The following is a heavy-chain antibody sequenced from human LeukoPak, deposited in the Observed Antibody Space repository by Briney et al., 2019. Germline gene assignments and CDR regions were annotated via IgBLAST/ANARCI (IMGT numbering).Heavy chain of an antibody. D-gene: IGHD3-10*01. J-gene: IGHJ3*02. CDR2: IASDGSQT. CDR1: RFSFKNYN. Sequence: GWSLRLSCAPSRFSFKNYNMQWVRQAPGEGLEWVAVIASDGSQTFYVVSVEGRFTISRDNSNSTMSLQMNSLRAEATAAYFCVRERQVTIVHSRAFDSSGQGTPVTVSA. CDR3: VRERQVTIVHSRAFDS. V-gene: IGHV3-30*04.